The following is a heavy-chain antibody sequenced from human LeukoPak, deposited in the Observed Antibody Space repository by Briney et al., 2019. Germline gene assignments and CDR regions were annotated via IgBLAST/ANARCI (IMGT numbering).Heavy chain of an antibody. V-gene: IGHV3-23*01. CDR2: ISHDGMNS. Sequence: GGSLRLSCAASGLHFSGTAMSWVRQAPGKGLEWVSAISHDGMNSYYADYVKGRFTISRANSKKTVSLEMSSLTAADTGVYYCAKDGAQYSSGPECDPRGQGALVTVSP. CDR3: AKDGAQYSSGPECDP. J-gene: IGHJ5*02. CDR1: GLHFSGTA. D-gene: IGHD6-19*01.